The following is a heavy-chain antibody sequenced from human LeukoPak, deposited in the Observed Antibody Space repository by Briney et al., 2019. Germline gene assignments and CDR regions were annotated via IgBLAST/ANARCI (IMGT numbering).Heavy chain of an antibody. V-gene: IGHV3-33*01. J-gene: IGHJ4*02. CDR1: GITFRNYG. Sequence: PGRSLRLSCTASGITFRNYGMHWVRQAPGKGLEWVALIYYDGSDKYYADSVKGRFTISRDNSKNILYLQMNSLRAEDTAVYYCATITGSYYKPDSWGQGTLSPSPQ. D-gene: IGHD3-10*01. CDR2: IYYDGSDK. CDR3: ATITGSYYKPDS.